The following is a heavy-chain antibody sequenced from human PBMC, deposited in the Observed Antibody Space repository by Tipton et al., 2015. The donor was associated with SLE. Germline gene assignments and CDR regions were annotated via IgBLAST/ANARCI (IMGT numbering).Heavy chain of an antibody. V-gene: IGHV3-21*01. D-gene: IGHD3-10*01. CDR1: GFSFNTYS. CDR3: ARDPEGSGDI. J-gene: IGHJ3*02. Sequence: SLRLSCAASGFSFNTYSMNWVRQAPGKGLEWVSSISSSSSYIYYADSVKGRFTISRDNAKNSLYLQMNSLRAEDTAVYYCARDPEGSGDIWGQGTMVTVSS. CDR2: ISSSSSYI.